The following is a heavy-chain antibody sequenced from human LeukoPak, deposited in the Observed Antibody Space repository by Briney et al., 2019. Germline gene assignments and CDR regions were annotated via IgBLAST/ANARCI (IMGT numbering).Heavy chain of an antibody. Sequence: GGSLRLSCAASGFTFSSYSMNWVRQAPGKGLEWVSYISSSSSTIYYADSVKGRFTISRDNAKNSLYLQMNSLRAEDTAVYYCARASKCSSTSCRLGGVSAFDYWGQGTLVTVSS. D-gene: IGHD2-2*01. CDR3: ARASKCSSTSCRLGGVSAFDY. CDR2: ISSSSSTI. V-gene: IGHV3-48*01. CDR1: GFTFSSYS. J-gene: IGHJ4*02.